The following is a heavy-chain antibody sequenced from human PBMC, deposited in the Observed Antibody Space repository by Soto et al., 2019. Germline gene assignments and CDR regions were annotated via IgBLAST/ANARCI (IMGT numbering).Heavy chain of an antibody. V-gene: IGHV3-48*04. CDR3: GSEARYCSGGSCSSAPFGY. CDR1: GFTFSNAW. D-gene: IGHD2-15*01. Sequence: PGGSLRLSCAASGFTFSNAWMNWVRQAPGKGLEWVSYISSSGSTIYYADSVKGRFTISRDNAKNSLYLQMNSLRAEDTAVYYCGSEARYCSGGSCSSAPFGYWGQGPLFTFSS. CDR2: ISSSGSTI. J-gene: IGHJ4*02.